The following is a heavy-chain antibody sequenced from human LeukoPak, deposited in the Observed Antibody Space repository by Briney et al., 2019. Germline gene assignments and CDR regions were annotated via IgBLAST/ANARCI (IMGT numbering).Heavy chain of an antibody. V-gene: IGHV3-21*01. Sequence: GGSLRLSCAASGFTFSRYSMNWVRQAPGKGLEWVSSISSSRSYIYYADSVKGRVTISRDNAKNSLYLQMNSLRAEDTAVYYCARDSSGYYDFDYWGQGTLVTVSS. CDR3: ARDSSGYYDFDY. D-gene: IGHD3-22*01. CDR1: GFTFSRYS. J-gene: IGHJ4*02. CDR2: ISSSRSYI.